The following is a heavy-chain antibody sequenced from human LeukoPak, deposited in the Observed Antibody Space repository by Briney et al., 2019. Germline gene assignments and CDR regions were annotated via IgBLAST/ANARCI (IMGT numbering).Heavy chain of an antibody. J-gene: IGHJ3*02. CDR3: ARLDDGYHTDPVVINAFYI. V-gene: IGHV1-69*13. CDR1: GGTFSSYA. D-gene: IGHD4-17*01. CDR2: IIPIFGTA. Sequence: ASVKVSCKASGGTFSSYAISWVRQAPGQGLEWMGGIIPIFGTANYAQKFQGRVTITADDSTSTAYLELSSLRSEDTAVYYCARLDDGYHTDPVVINAFYIWGQGTMVTVSS.